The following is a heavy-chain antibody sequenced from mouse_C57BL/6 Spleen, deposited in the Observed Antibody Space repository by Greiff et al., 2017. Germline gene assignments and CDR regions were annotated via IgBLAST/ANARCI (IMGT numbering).Heavy chain of an antibody. CDR1: GYTFTSYW. Sequence: QVQLQQPGAELVKPGASVKLSCKASGYTFTSYWMQWVKQRPGQGLEWIGELDPSDSYPNYNPKFKGKATLTVDTSSSTAYMQLSSLTSEDSAVYYCARSRLDGNYEGVGYWGQGTLVTVSA. CDR3: ARSRLDGNYEGVGY. J-gene: IGHJ3*01. V-gene: IGHV1-50*01. D-gene: IGHD2-1*01. CDR2: LDPSDSYP.